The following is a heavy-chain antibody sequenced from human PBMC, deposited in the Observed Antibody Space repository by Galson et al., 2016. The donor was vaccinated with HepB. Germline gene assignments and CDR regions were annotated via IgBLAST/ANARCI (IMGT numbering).Heavy chain of an antibody. CDR1: GFTFRTYW. CDR2: ISSDDLTT. J-gene: IGHJ4*02. D-gene: IGHD1-26*01. V-gene: IGHV3-74*03. CDR3: ARGQTRRGPTTFDN. Sequence: SLRLSCAASGFTFRTYWMHWVRQSPGMGLVWVSRISSDDLTTTYADYVKGRVTISRDNGRNTLYLQMNSLRAEDTGVYYCARGQTRRGPTTFDNWGQGTLVTVSS.